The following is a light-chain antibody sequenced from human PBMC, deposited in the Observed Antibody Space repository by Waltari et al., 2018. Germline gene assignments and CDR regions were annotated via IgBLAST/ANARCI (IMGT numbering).Light chain of an antibody. V-gene: IGKV1-39*01. CDR3: QQSYSTPNT. J-gene: IGKJ2*01. CDR2: AAS. CDR1: QSLSSY. Sequence: IQMTQSPSSLSASVGDRVTITCRASQSLSSYLNWYQHKPGKAPKLLIYAASSLQSGVPSRFSGSGSGTDFTLTISSLQPEDFATYYCQQSYSTPNTFGQGTKLEIK.